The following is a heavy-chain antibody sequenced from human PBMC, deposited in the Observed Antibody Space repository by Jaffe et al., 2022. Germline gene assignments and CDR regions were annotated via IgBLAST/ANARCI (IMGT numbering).Heavy chain of an antibody. D-gene: IGHD1-26*01. CDR2: IIPIFGTA. CDR1: GGTFSSYA. CDR3: AREVGATGGYYFDY. V-gene: IGHV1-69*05. J-gene: IGHJ4*02. Sequence: QVQLVQSGAEVKKPGSSVKVSCKASGGTFSSYAISWVRQAPGQGLEWMGGIIPIFGTANYAQKFQGRVTITTDESTSTAYMELSSLRSEDTAVYYCAREVGATGGYYFDYWGQGTLVTVSS.